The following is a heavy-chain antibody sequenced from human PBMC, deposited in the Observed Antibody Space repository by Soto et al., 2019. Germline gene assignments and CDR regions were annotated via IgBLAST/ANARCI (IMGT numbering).Heavy chain of an antibody. V-gene: IGHV1-69*01. J-gene: IGHJ6*02. Sequence: QVQLVQSGAEVQKPGSSVKVSCKASGGTFSSYAISWVRQAPGQGLEWMGGIIPTFGTANYAQKFQGRVTITADESTSTADMELSSLRSEDTAVYYCASPANSSRYHHPEYYYGMDVWGQGTTVTVSS. CDR2: IIPTFGTA. CDR1: GGTFSSYA. D-gene: IGHD6-13*01. CDR3: ASPANSSRYHHPEYYYGMDV.